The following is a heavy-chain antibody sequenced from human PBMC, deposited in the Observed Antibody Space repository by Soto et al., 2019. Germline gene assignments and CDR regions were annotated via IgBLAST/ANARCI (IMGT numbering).Heavy chain of an antibody. D-gene: IGHD1-26*01. V-gene: IGHV3-30*04. CDR3: ARDPEFRRGPTYSSGY. CDR1: GLTFINYN. J-gene: IGHJ4*01. CDR2: ISYDGSIT. Sequence: QVQLVESGGGVVQPGRSLRLSCAASGLTFINYNMHWVRQAPGKGLEWVAVISYDGSITKYADSVKGRFTISRDNSKNTLFLQMNGLRAEDTAMYYCARDPEFRRGPTYSSGYWGQGILVIVSS.